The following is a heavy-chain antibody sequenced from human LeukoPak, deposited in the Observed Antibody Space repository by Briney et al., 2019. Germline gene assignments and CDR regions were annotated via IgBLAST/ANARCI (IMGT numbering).Heavy chain of an antibody. Sequence: ASVKVSCKASGYTFTSYAMHWVRQAPGQRLEWMGWINAGNGNTKYPQKFQGRVTITRDTSASTAYMELSSLRSEDTAVYYCARVPFRWELLLLDFWGQGTLVTVSS. CDR3: ARVPFRWELLLLDF. CDR1: GYTFTSYA. J-gene: IGHJ4*02. D-gene: IGHD1-26*01. CDR2: INAGNGNT. V-gene: IGHV1-3*01.